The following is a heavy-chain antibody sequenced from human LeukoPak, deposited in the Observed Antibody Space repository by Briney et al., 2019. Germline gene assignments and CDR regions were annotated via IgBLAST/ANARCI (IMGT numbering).Heavy chain of an antibody. J-gene: IGHJ6*03. CDR1: GYYFTSYD. V-gene: IGHV1-8*01. Sequence: ASVKVSCKASGYYFTSYDINWVRQATGQGLEWMGWMNPNNGNTGYAQKFQGRVTFTRNTSVSTAYMELSSLRSEDTAVYYCARGHYYESPYYIDVWGKGTTVTVSS. CDR2: MNPNNGNT. CDR3: ARGHYYESPYYIDV. D-gene: IGHD3-16*01.